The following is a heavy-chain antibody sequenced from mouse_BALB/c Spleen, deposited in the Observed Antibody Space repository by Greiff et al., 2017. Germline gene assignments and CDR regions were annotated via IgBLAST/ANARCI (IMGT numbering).Heavy chain of an antibody. J-gene: IGHJ3*01. CDR3: ARSPTGTVFAY. V-gene: IGHV1-54*01. CDR1: GYAFTNYL. D-gene: IGHD4-1*01. CDR2: INPGSGGT. Sequence: QVQLQQSGAELVRPGTSVKVSCKASGYAFTNYLIEWVKQRPGQGLEWIGVINPGSGGTNYNEKFKGKATLTADKSSSTAYMQLSSLTSDDSAVYFCARSPTGTVFAYGGQGTLVTVSA.